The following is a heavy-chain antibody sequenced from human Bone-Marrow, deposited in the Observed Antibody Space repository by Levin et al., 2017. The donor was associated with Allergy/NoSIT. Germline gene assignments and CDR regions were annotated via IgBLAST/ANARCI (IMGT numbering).Heavy chain of an antibody. CDR2: IFYSGST. V-gene: IGHV4-59*01. CDR3: ARAGSSSTLARFDY. CDR1: GGSISSYY. Sequence: SETLSLTCTVSGGSISSYYWNWIRQPPGKGLEWIGYIFYSGSTNYNPSLESRVTISVDTSKNQFSLKLSSVTAADTAVYYCARAGSSSTLARFDYWGQGALVTVSS. J-gene: IGHJ4*02. D-gene: IGHD6-13*01.